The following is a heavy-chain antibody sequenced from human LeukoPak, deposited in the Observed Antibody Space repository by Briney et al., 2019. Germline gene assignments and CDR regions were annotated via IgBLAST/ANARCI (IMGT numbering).Heavy chain of an antibody. CDR3: ARTPTITMVRGVIWKRRTGYNYFDY. J-gene: IGHJ4*02. CDR2: INHSGST. D-gene: IGHD3-10*01. Sequence: SETLSLTCAVYGGSFRGYYWSWIRQPPGKGLEWIGEINHSGSTNYNPSLKSRVTISVDTSKNQFSLKLSSVTAADTAVYYCARTPTITMVRGVIWKRRTGYNYFDYWGQGTLVTVSS. CDR1: GGSFRGYY. V-gene: IGHV4-34*01.